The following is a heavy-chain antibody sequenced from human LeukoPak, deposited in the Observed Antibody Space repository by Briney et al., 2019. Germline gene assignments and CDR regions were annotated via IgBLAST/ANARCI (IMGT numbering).Heavy chain of an antibody. J-gene: IGHJ4*02. CDR2: ISSSGSTI. V-gene: IGHV3-48*03. CDR3: ARDCTNGVCVKQFDY. CDR1: GLTFSSYE. Sequence: GGSLRLSCVASGLTFSSYEMNWVRQAPGKGLEWVSYISSSGSTIYYAGSVKGRFTISRDNAKNSLYLQMNSLRAEDTAVYYCARDCTNGVCVKQFDYWVQGTLVTV. D-gene: IGHD2-8*01.